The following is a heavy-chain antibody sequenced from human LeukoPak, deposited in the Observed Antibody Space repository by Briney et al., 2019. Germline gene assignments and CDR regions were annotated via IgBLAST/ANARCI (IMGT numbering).Heavy chain of an antibody. D-gene: IGHD6-13*01. V-gene: IGHV3-64*02. J-gene: IGHJ3*01. CDR1: GFTFSSHA. Sequence: PGGSLRISCAASGFTFSSHAMHWVRQAPGKGLEYVSAIWSDGSETWYRDSVKGRFTISRDNFKRMLYLQMGSLRAEDMAVYYCARASIAAAGPHDVYDVWGRGTMVTVSS. CDR3: ARASIAAAGPHDVYDV. CDR2: IWSDGSET.